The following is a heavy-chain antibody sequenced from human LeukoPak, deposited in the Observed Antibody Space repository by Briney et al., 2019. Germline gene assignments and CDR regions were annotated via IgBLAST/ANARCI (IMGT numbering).Heavy chain of an antibody. CDR3: ARDWSGWFGEPTGALDY. CDR1: GGSISSSSYY. Sequence: SETLSLTCTVSGGSISSSSYYWGWIRQPPGKGLEWIGSIYYSGNTYYNPSLKSRVTIFVDTSKNQFSLKLSSVTAADTAVYYCARDWSGWFGEPTGALDYWGQGTLVTVSS. CDR2: IYYSGNT. V-gene: IGHV4-39*02. J-gene: IGHJ4*02. D-gene: IGHD3-10*01.